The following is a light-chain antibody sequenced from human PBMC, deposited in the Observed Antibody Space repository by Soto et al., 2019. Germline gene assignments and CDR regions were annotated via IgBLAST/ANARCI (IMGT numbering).Light chain of an antibody. V-gene: IGLV2-8*01. CDR1: SSDVGGYNY. Sequence: QSVLTQPPSASGSPGPSVTISCTGTSSDVGGYNYVSWYQQHPGKAPKLMIYEVSKRPSGVPDRFSGSKSGNTASLTVSGLQVDDEADYYCSSFEASNNLLFGGGTKLTVL. CDR3: SSFEASNNLL. J-gene: IGLJ2*01. CDR2: EVS.